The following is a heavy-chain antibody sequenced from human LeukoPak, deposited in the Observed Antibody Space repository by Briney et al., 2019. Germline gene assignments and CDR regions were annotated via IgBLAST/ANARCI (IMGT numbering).Heavy chain of an antibody. V-gene: IGHV1-2*02. CDR2: INPNSGGT. J-gene: IGHJ3*02. Sequence: ASVEVSCKASGHTFTGYYMHWVRQAPGQGLEWMGWINPNSGGTNYAQKFQGRVTMTRDTSISTAYMELSRLRSDDTAVYYCARSYSGSYYYAFDIWGQGTMVTVSS. CDR3: ARSYSGSYYYAFDI. CDR1: GHTFTGYY. D-gene: IGHD1-26*01.